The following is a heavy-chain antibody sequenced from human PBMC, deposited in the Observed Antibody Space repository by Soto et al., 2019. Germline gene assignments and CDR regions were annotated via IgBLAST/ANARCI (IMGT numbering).Heavy chain of an antibody. Sequence: GASVKVSCKASGYTFTNYGINWVRQAPGQGLEWMGWINPITGGTNYAPKFQGRVTMTRDTSITTAYMELSRLRSDDTAVYYCARNYYDSSDRDYLDYWGQGTPVTVSS. CDR2: INPITGGT. J-gene: IGHJ4*02. D-gene: IGHD3-22*01. CDR3: ARNYYDSSDRDYLDY. V-gene: IGHV1-2*02. CDR1: GYTFTNYG.